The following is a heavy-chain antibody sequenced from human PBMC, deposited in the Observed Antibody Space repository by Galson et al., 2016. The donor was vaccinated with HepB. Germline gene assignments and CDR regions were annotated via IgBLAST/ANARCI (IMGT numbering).Heavy chain of an antibody. Sequence: SLRLSCAASGITLRGYAMNWVRQAPGKGLDWVSCISRGGTYTYYAESVKGRFTVSRDNAKNSLYLQMNNLRAEDTALYYCASERLDSSGYSYPDAFEIWGLGTMVTVSS. J-gene: IGHJ3*02. D-gene: IGHD3-22*01. V-gene: IGHV3-21*01. CDR3: ASERLDSSGYSYPDAFEI. CDR2: ISRGGTYT. CDR1: GITLRGYA.